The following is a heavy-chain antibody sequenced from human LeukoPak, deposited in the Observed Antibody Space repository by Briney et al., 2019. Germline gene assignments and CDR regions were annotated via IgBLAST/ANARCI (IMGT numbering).Heavy chain of an antibody. CDR1: VFTFSSYE. Sequence: PGGSLRLSCAASVFTFSSYEMNWVRQAPGNGRAWVSYISSSGSTIYYADSVKGRFTISRDNAKNSLYLQMNSLRAENTAVYYCARDGGYSYGPDYDYWGQGTLVTVSS. J-gene: IGHJ4*02. CDR3: ARDGGYSYGPDYDY. CDR2: ISSSGSTI. V-gene: IGHV3-48*03. D-gene: IGHD5-18*01.